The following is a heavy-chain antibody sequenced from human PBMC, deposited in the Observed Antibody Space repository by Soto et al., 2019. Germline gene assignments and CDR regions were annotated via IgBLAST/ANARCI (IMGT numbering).Heavy chain of an antibody. CDR3: AKDGLATARVYRDHYSMDV. CDR1: GFAFSTYV. V-gene: IGHV3-30*18. CDR2: LSYDGSVQ. Sequence: QVQLVESGGGVVQPGRSLRLSCAASGFAFSTYVMHWVRQAPGKGLEWVAVLSYDGSVQYYAGSVKGRFTISRDNSKNTLYLQMNSLRAEDTAVYYCAKDGLATARVYRDHYSMDVWGKGITVTVSS. D-gene: IGHD3-10*01. J-gene: IGHJ6*03.